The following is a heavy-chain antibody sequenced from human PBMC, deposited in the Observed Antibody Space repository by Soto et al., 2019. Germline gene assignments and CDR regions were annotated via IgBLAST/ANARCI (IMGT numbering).Heavy chain of an antibody. Sequence: ASVKVSCKVSGYSLTELFMHWVRQAPGKGLKWIGGFDPEDGETIYAQKYQGRVTMTEDTSTDPAYMELSSLRSEDTAVYYCATTMRLSYYYGMDAWGQGTTVTVS. CDR1: GYSLTELF. CDR3: ATTMRLSYYYGMDA. V-gene: IGHV1-24*01. D-gene: IGHD3-3*01. J-gene: IGHJ6*02. CDR2: FDPEDGET.